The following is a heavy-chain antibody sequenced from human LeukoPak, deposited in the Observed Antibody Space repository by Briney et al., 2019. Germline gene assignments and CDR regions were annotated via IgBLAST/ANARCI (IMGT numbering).Heavy chain of an antibody. D-gene: IGHD6-13*01. J-gene: IGHJ4*02. V-gene: IGHV3-53*01. Sequence: GGSLRLSCAASGFTFSSNYMSWVRQAPGKGLEWVSVIYSGGSTYYADSVKGRFTISRDNSKNTLYLQMNSLRAEDTAVYYCARDPSSSWSYFDYWGQGTLVTVSS. CDR1: GFTFSSNY. CDR2: IYSGGST. CDR3: ARDPSSSWSYFDY.